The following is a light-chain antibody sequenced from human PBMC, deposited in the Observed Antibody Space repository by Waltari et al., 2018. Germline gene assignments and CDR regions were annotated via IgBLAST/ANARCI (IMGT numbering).Light chain of an antibody. CDR3: MQGTHWPLS. J-gene: IGKJ4*01. CDR1: QSLVSSDGTSY. V-gene: IGKV2-30*01. Sequence: DVVMTQSPLSLPVTLGQPASLSCRSSQSLVSSDGTSYLNWFQQRPGPSPRRLIYKVSKRDPGVPDRFSGSGSGTDFTLKISRVEAEDVGVYYCMQGTHWPLSFGGGTKVEIK. CDR2: KVS.